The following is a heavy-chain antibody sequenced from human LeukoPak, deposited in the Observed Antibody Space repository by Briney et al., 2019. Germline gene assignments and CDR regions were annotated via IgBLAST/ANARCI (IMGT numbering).Heavy chain of an antibody. Sequence: ASVKVSCKASGYTFTSYGISWVRQAPGQGLEWMGWISAYNGNTNYAQKLQGRVTMTTDTSTSTAYMELRSLRSDDTAVYYCARGSYYGSGSYYNSGRITNGMDVWGKGITVTVSS. CDR2: ISAYNGNT. D-gene: IGHD3-10*01. V-gene: IGHV1-18*04. J-gene: IGHJ6*04. CDR1: GYTFTSYG. CDR3: ARGSYYGSGSYYNSGRITNGMDV.